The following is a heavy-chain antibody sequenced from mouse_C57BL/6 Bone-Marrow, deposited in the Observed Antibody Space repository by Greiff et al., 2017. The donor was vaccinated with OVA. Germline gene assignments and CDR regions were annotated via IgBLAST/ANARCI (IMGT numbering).Heavy chain of an antibody. CDR2: IWSGGST. V-gene: IGHV2-2*01. D-gene: IGHD1-1*01. J-gene: IGHJ1*03. Sequence: VHLVESGPGLVQPSQSLSITCTVSGFSLTSYGVHWVRQSPGKGLEWLGVIWSGGSTDYNAAFISRLSISKDNSKSQVFFKMNSLQADDTAIYYCAREFTTVVEGYFDVWGTGTTVTVSS. CDR1: GFSLTSYG. CDR3: AREFTTVVEGYFDV.